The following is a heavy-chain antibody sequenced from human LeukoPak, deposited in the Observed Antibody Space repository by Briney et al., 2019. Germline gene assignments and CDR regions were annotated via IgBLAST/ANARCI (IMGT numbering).Heavy chain of an antibody. Sequence: SETLSLTCAVYGGSFSGYYWSWIRQPPGKGLEWIGEINHSGSTNYNPSLKSRVTISVDASKNQFSLKLSSVTAADTAVYYCARASKYPHAVAGSIFDYWGQGTLVTVSS. V-gene: IGHV4-34*01. D-gene: IGHD6-19*01. CDR3: ARASKYPHAVAGSIFDY. CDR2: INHSGST. J-gene: IGHJ4*02. CDR1: GGSFSGYY.